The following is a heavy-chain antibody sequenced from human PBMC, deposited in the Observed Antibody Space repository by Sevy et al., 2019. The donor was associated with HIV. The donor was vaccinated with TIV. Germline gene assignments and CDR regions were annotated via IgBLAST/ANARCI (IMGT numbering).Heavy chain of an antibody. CDR1: GFTFSSYS. J-gene: IGHJ5*02. V-gene: IGHV3-64D*06. CDR2: LSSDNAGST. D-gene: IGHD3-9*01. CDR3: VKDRIETILWSKGDWFDP. Sequence: GGSLRLSCAASGFTFSSYSMNWVRQAPGKGLEYVSGLSSDNAGSTYYADSVNGRFTISRDNSKNTLYLQMSSLRTEDTAVYYCVKDRIETILWSKGDWFDPWGQGTLVTVSS.